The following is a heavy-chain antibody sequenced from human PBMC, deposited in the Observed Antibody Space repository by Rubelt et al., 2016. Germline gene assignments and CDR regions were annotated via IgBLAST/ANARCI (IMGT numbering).Heavy chain of an antibody. V-gene: IGHV4-59*04. CDR2: IFYIGST. J-gene: IGHJ4*02. CDR1: GGSIDSYY. D-gene: IGHD4-23*01. CDR3: ARRSYEDGGSHDY. Sequence: QLQLQESGPGLVKPSETLSLTCTVSGGSIDSYYWSWIRQPPGKGLEWIGTIFYIGSTFYTPSLKSRVTLPVDTSKNQFSRKLASVTAADTALYFCARRSYEDGGSHDYWGRGTLVTVSS.